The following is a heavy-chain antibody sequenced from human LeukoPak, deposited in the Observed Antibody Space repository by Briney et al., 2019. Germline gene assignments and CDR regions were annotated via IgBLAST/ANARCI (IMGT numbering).Heavy chain of an antibody. CDR3: ARGGVTGTTAPFDY. Sequence: PSETLSLTCAVYGGSFSGYYWSWIRQSPGKGLEWIGEINHSGSTNYNPSLKSRVTISVDTSKNQFSLKLSSVTAADTAVYYCARGGVTGTTAPFDYWGQGTLVTVSS. J-gene: IGHJ4*02. D-gene: IGHD1-20*01. V-gene: IGHV4-34*01. CDR1: GGSFSGYY. CDR2: INHSGST.